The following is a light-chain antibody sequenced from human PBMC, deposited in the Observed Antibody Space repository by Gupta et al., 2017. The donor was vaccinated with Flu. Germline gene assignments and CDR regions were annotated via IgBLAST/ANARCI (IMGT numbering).Light chain of an antibody. Sequence: ERAPLSCRASQTVSDNYLSWYQQKPGQAPRLLIYAASTRATGIPARFSGSGTGTDFTLTISSLQPEDFAVYYCQQDYKLPYTFGQGTNLEIK. CDR1: QTVSDNY. V-gene: IGKV3D-7*01. CDR2: AAS. J-gene: IGKJ2*01. CDR3: QQDYKLPYT.